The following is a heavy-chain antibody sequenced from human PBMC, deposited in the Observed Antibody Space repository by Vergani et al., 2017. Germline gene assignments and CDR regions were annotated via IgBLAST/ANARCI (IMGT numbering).Heavy chain of an antibody. V-gene: IGHV4-39*01. CDR1: GGSISSSSYY. Sequence: QLQLQESGPGLVKPSETLSLTCTVSGGSISSSSYYWGWIRQPPEKGLEWIGIIYHVGSTYYNPSLKSRVTISVDTSKNQFSLKLSSVTAADTAVYYCARWHGFLHCFDYWGQGTLVTVSS. CDR2: IYHVGST. J-gene: IGHJ4*02. D-gene: IGHD3-10*01. CDR3: ARWHGFLHCFDY.